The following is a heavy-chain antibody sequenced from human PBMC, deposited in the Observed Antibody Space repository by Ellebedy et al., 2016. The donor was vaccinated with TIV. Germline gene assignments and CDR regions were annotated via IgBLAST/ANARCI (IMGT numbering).Heavy chain of an antibody. J-gene: IGHJ3*01. CDR2: VSYDGNKK. CDR3: AREDGDFPVDAFDV. D-gene: IGHD4-17*01. V-gene: IGHV3-30*03. CDR1: GFTFGGFG. Sequence: GESLKISXAGSGFTFGGFGIHWVRQAPGKGLEWVAVVSYDGNKKYYSESVKGRFTVSRDNSKNTGHLHMNNLRTEDTAVYYCAREDGDFPVDAFDVWGQGAMVTVSS.